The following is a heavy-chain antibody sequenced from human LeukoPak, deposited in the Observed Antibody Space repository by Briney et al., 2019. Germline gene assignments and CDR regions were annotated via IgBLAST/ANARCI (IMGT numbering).Heavy chain of an antibody. V-gene: IGHV4-59*08. D-gene: IGHD3-22*01. J-gene: IGHJ3*02. CDR2: VSYSGST. CDR3: ARHFSLYYDSSGYASQGGAFDI. Sequence: SETLSLTCSVSGWSISSYYCNWIRQTPGKGLEWVGYVSYSGSTNYNPSLKSRVTISVDTSKNQFSLKLSSVTAADTAVYYCARHFSLYYDSSGYASQGGAFDIWGQGTMVTVSS. CDR1: GWSISSYY.